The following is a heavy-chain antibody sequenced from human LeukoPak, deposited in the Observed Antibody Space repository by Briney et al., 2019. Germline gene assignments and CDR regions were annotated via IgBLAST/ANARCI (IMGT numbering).Heavy chain of an antibody. D-gene: IGHD6-13*01. J-gene: IGHJ4*02. CDR2: ISTSTGDT. CDR3: ARGVIAAGGNDFDY. V-gene: IGHV1-18*01. Sequence: GASVKVSCKTSGYSFILYGISWVRQAPGQGPEWMGWISTSTGDTKYTQKFQGRVTLTTDTSTSTAYMELSSLRSDDTAVYYCARGVIAAGGNDFDYWGQGTLVTVSS. CDR1: GYSFILYG.